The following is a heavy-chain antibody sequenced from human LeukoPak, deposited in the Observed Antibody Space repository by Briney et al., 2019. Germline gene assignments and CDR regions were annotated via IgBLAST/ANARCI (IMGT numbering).Heavy chain of an antibody. CDR1: GGSFSGYY. V-gene: IGHV4-34*01. D-gene: IGHD1-26*01. CDR2: INHSGST. Sequence: SETLSLTCAVYGGSFSGYYWSWTRQPPGKGLEWIGEINHSGSTNYNPSLKSRVTISVDTSKNQFSLKLSSVTAADTAVYYCARESSGSYIIPYYFDSWGQGTLVTVSS. CDR3: ARESSGSYIIPYYFDS. J-gene: IGHJ4*02.